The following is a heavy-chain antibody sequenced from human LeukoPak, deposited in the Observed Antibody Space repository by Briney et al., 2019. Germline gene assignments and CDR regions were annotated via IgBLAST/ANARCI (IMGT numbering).Heavy chain of an antibody. Sequence: PSETLSLTCAVYGGSFSGYYWSWIRQPPGKGLEWIGEINHSGSTNYNPSLKSRVTISVDTSKNQFSLKLSSVTAADTAVYYCARGQGGSYYYYYYYVDVWGKGTTVTVSS. J-gene: IGHJ6*03. CDR3: ARGQGGSYYYYYYYVDV. V-gene: IGHV4-34*01. CDR1: GGSFSGYY. CDR2: INHSGST. D-gene: IGHD1-26*01.